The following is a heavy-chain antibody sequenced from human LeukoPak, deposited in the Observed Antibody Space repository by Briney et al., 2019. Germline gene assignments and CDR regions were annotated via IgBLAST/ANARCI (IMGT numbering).Heavy chain of an antibody. Sequence: GASVKVSCKASGYTFTSYYMHWVRQAPGQGLEWMGIINPSGGSTSYAQKFQGRVTMTRDTSTSTVYMELSSLRSEDTAVYYCARVKTSPDGYNSEWWFDPWGQGTLVTVSS. J-gene: IGHJ5*02. CDR1: GYTFTSYY. V-gene: IGHV1-46*01. CDR3: ARVKTSPDGYNSEWWFDP. CDR2: INPSGGST. D-gene: IGHD5-24*01.